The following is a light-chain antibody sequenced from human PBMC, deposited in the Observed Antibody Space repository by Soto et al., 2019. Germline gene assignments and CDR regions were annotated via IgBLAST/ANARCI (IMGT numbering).Light chain of an antibody. CDR3: QVWDSSSDHTV. V-gene: IGLV3-21*04. J-gene: IGLJ2*01. Sequence: SYELTQPPSVSVAPGKKARITCGGNKIGSKSVHWYQQKPGQAPVLVIYYDSDRPSGIPERFSGSNSGNTATLTISRVEAGDEADSYCQVWDSSSDHTVFGGGTKLTVL. CDR2: YDS. CDR1: KIGSKS.